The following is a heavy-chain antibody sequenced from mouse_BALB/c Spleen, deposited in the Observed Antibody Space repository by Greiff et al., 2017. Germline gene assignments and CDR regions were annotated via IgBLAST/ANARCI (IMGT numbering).Heavy chain of an antibody. CDR1: GFTFSSFG. V-gene: IGHV5-17*02. CDR2: ISSGSSTI. Sequence: EVKLMESGGGLVKPGGSLKLSCAASGFTFSSFGMHWVRQAPEKGLEWVAYISSGSSTIYYADTVKGRFTISRDNPKNTLFLQMTSLRSEDTAMYYCARSRDYGSSYVDDWGQGTTLTVSS. CDR3: ARSRDYGSSYVDD. J-gene: IGHJ2*01. D-gene: IGHD1-1*01.